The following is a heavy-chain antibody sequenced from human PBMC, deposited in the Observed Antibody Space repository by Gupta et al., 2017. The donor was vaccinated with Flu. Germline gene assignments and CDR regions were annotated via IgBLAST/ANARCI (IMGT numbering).Heavy chain of an antibody. D-gene: IGHD3-22*01. V-gene: IGHV1-69*06. Sequence: SSYAISWVRQAPGQGLEYVGGIIPVFDTANYAQKFQGRVTITADKFTTTVYMELTSLRSEDTGVYYCAREHESAGYFFDYWGQGTPITVSS. J-gene: IGHJ4*02. CDR3: AREHESAGYFFDY. CDR2: IIPVFDTA. CDR1: SSYA.